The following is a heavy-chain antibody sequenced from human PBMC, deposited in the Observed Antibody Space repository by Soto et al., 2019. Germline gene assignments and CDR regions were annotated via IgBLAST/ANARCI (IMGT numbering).Heavy chain of an antibody. V-gene: IGHV4-31*03. Sequence: PSETLSLTCTVSGDSISGGASFWSWIRQPPGKGLEWIANVYYSGSSYYKPSLKSRLTISVDTTKNQFSLQLKSMTAADTAVYYCAKLSCTSSTCYFPGWFDPWGQGTLVTVSS. CDR2: VYYSGSS. J-gene: IGHJ5*02. CDR1: GDSISGGASF. D-gene: IGHD2-2*01. CDR3: AKLSCTSSTCYFPGWFDP.